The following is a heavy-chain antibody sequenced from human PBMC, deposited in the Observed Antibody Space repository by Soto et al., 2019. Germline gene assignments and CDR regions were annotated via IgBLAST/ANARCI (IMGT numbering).Heavy chain of an antibody. V-gene: IGHV3-7*01. CDR1: GFTFSSYW. J-gene: IGHJ6*02. CDR2: IKQDGSEK. D-gene: IGHD2-2*01. CDR3: ARDAVLVPAAIHYYYYGTDV. Sequence: PVGSLRLSCAASGFTFSSYWMSWVRQAPGKGLEWVANIKQDGSEKNFVGSVKGRFTISRDNAKSSLYLQMNSLRAEDTAVYYCARDAVLVPAAIHYYYYGTDVWGQGTTVTVSS.